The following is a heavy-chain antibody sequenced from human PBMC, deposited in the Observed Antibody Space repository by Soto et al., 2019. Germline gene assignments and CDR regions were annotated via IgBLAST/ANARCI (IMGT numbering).Heavy chain of an antibody. CDR2: MNPNSGNT. CDR3: ARWGVGVTYYYYYYMDV. D-gene: IGHD1-26*01. J-gene: IGHJ6*03. V-gene: IGHV1-8*01. Sequence: ASVKVSCKASGYTFTSYDINWVRQATGQGLEWMGWMNPNSGNTGYAQKFQGRVTMTRNTSISTAYMELSSLRSEDTAVYYCARWGVGVTYYYYYYMDVWGKGTTVTVSS. CDR1: GYTFTSYD.